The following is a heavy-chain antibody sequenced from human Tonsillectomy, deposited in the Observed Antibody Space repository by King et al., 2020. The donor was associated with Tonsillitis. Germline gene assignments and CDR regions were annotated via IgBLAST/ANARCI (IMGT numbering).Heavy chain of an antibody. Sequence: QLVQSGAEVKKPGASVKVSCKASGYTFTGYYMHWVRQAPGQGLEWMGWINPNSGGTNYAQKFEGRVTMTRDTSISTGYMELSRLRSDDTAVYYCARDFHDWVSWYLQGVDYWGQGTLVTVSS. CDR1: GYTFTGYY. J-gene: IGHJ4*02. V-gene: IGHV1-2*02. CDR2: INPNSGGT. D-gene: IGHD6-13*01. CDR3: ARDFHDWVSWYLQGVDY.